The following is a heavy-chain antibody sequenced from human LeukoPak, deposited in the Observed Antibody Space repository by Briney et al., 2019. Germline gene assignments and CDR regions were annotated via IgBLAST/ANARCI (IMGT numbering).Heavy chain of an antibody. CDR2: IYYSGRT. J-gene: IGHJ3*02. D-gene: IGHD3-22*01. Sequence: SETLSLTCTVSGGSISTYFWSWIRQPPGRGLEWIGHIYYSGRTNYNPPLKSRVTMSVDTSKNQFSLKLSSVTAADTAVYYCARDTYYYDSGGYDDAFDIWGPGTTVTVSS. CDR3: ARDTYYYDSGGYDDAFDI. CDR1: GGSISTYF. V-gene: IGHV4-59*12.